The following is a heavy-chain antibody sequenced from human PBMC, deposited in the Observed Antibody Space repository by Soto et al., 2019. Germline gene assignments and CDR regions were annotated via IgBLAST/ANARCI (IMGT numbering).Heavy chain of an antibody. J-gene: IGHJ5*02. CDR3: ARDPHDFWSSYFFDP. CDR1: GYPFDMYG. D-gene: IGHD3-3*01. Sequence: ASVKVSCKASGYPFDMYGINWVRQAPGQRLEWMGWISADNGQTDYAQNFQGRVTMDTDTSTNTAYMELRNLRSDDTAVYYCARDPHDFWSSYFFDPWGPGTLVTVSS. V-gene: IGHV1-18*01. CDR2: ISADNGQT.